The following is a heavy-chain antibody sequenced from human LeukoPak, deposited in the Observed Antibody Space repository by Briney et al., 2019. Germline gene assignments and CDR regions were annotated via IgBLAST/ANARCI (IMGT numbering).Heavy chain of an antibody. V-gene: IGHV1-18*01. CDR2: ISAYNSNT. CDR1: GYTFTSYG. Sequence: ASVKVSCKASGYTFTSYGISWVRQAPGQGLEWMGWISAYNSNTNYAQKLQGRVTMTTDTSTSTAYMELRSLRSDDTAVYYCARDRATMIVVPRGAFDIWGQGTLVTVSS. CDR3: ARDRATMIVVPRGAFDI. D-gene: IGHD3-22*01. J-gene: IGHJ4*02.